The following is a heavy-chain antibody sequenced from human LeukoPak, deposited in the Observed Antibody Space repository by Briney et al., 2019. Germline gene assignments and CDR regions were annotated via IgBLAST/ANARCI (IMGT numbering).Heavy chain of an antibody. CDR2: IYSGGST. J-gene: IGHJ4*02. Sequence: GSLRLSCAASGFTVSSNYMSWVRQAPGKGLEWVSVIYSGGSTYYADSVKGRFTISRDNSKNTLYLQMNSLRAEDTAVYYCASRYYDSSGYVHWGQGTLVTVSS. V-gene: IGHV3-53*01. CDR3: ASRYYDSSGYVH. D-gene: IGHD3-22*01. CDR1: GFTVSSNY.